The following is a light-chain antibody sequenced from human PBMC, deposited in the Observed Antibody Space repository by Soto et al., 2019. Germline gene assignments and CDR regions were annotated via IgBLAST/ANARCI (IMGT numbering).Light chain of an antibody. Sequence: EIVMTQSPATLSVSPGEGATLSCRASQSVSSYLAWYQQKPGQAPRLLIYDASNRATGIPARFSGSGSGTDFTLTISSLEPEDFAVYYCQQRSNWLLTFGGGTKVDIK. CDR1: QSVSSY. CDR3: QQRSNWLLT. CDR2: DAS. V-gene: IGKV3-11*01. J-gene: IGKJ4*01.